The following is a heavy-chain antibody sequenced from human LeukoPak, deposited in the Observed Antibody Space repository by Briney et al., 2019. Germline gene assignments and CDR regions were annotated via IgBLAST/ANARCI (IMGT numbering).Heavy chain of an antibody. V-gene: IGHV3-7*01. D-gene: IGHD5-12*01. J-gene: IGHJ6*03. CDR3: ARDEIVATTKANYYYYMDV. CDR1: GGSFSGYY. CDR2: IKQDGSEK. Sequence: ETLSLTCAVYGGSFSGYYWSWIRQPPGKGLEWVANIKQDGSEKYYVDSVKGRFTISRDNAKNSLYLQMNSLRAEDTAVYYCARDEIVATTKANYYYYMDVWGKGTTVTISS.